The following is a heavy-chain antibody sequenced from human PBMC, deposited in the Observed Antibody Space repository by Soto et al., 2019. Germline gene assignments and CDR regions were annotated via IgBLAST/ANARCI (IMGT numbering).Heavy chain of an antibody. CDR1: GVSLSSGGFY. CDR2: MYFSGTT. CDR3: ARERQVAPGTPRNFLDV. Sequence: QVQLRESGPGLVKASDTLALTCIVSGVSLSSGGFYWSWIRLTPGKGLEWIGHMYFSGTTYYNPSLRGLLTMPVVPSKNQSSLRLTSVTAAATAVYFCARERQVAPGTPRNFLDVWGQAILVTVSS. V-gene: IGHV4-31*01. D-gene: IGHD6-13*01. J-gene: IGHJ4*02.